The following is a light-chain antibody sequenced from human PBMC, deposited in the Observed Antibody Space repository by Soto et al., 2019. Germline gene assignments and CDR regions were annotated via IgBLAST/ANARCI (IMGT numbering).Light chain of an antibody. CDR2: GAS. J-gene: IGKJ2*01. CDR1: QSVSATY. V-gene: IGKV3-20*01. CDR3: QQYVSSPMYT. Sequence: EIVLTQSPGTLSLSPGETATLSCRASQSVSATYLAWYQQKPGQAPRLLNYGASNRATGIPDRFTGSGSGTEFTLTISRLEPEDFAVYFCQQYVSSPMYTFGQGTKLEIK.